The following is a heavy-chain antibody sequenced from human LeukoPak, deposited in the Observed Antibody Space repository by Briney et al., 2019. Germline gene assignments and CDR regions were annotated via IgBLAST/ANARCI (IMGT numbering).Heavy chain of an antibody. J-gene: IGHJ4*02. CDR1: GFTFSRYW. Sequence: GGSLRLSCAASGFTFSRYWISWVRQAPGKGLEWVANIKQDGSEKYYVDSVKGRFTISRNNAKNSLYLQMNSLRGEDTAVYYCVRVSCTNGVCYGFDYWGQGTLVTVSS. D-gene: IGHD2-8*01. V-gene: IGHV3-7*01. CDR2: IKQDGSEK. CDR3: VRVSCTNGVCYGFDY.